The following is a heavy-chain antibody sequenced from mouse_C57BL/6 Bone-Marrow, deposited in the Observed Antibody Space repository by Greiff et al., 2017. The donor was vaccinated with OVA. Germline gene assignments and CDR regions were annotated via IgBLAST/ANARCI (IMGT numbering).Heavy chain of an antibody. J-gene: IGHJ1*03. D-gene: IGHD4-1*01. CDR1: EYEFPSHD. CDR3: ARVANWDGGYFDV. Sequence: EVKVVESGGGLVQPGESLKLSCESNEYEFPSHDMSWVRKTPEKRLELVAAINSDGGSTYYPDTMERRFIISRDNTKKTLYLQMSSLRSEDTALYYCARVANWDGGYFDVWGTGTTVTVSS. CDR2: INSDGGST. V-gene: IGHV5-2*01.